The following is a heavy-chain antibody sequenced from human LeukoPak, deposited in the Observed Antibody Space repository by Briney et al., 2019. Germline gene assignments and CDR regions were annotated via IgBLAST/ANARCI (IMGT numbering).Heavy chain of an antibody. J-gene: IGHJ3*02. Sequence: GGSLRLSCAASGFTFSSYWMPWVCQAPGKGLVWVSRINNDGSSTTYADSVKGRFTISRDNAKNTLYLQMNSLRAEDTAVYYCARGGAVGTTTVAFDIWGQGTMVTVSS. D-gene: IGHD1-26*01. V-gene: IGHV3-74*01. CDR1: GFTFSSYW. CDR3: ARGGAVGTTTVAFDI. CDR2: INNDGSST.